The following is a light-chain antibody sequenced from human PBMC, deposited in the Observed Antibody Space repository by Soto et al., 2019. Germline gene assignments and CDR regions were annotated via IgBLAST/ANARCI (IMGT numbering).Light chain of an antibody. CDR3: QQRSNWPPFT. CDR1: QSVTYN. J-gene: IGKJ5*01. CDR2: DAS. V-gene: IGKV3-11*01. Sequence: IVLTQSPATLSLSPGERATLSCRASQSVTYNLAWYQQKPGQAPRLLIYDASNRATGIPARFSGSGSGTDFTLTISSLEPEDFAVYYCQQRSNWPPFTFGQGTRLEIK.